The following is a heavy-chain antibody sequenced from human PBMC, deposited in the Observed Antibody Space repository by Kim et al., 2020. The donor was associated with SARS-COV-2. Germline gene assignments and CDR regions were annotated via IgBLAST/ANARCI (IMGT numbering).Heavy chain of an antibody. CDR1: GFTFSNYA. D-gene: IGHD6-13*01. Sequence: GGSLRLSCAPSGFTFSNYAMTWVRQAPGKGLEWVAHIGDSGSVTRYADSVKGRFTISRDNSKNKLYLQMSSLRAEDTAVYYCTRRRIAAAGDFDYWGQGTLVTVSS. CDR2: IGDSGSVT. J-gene: IGHJ4*02. CDR3: TRRRIAAAGDFDY. V-gene: IGHV3-23*05.